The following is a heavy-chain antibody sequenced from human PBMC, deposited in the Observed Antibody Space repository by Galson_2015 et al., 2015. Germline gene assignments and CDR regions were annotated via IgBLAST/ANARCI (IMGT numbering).Heavy chain of an antibody. Sequence: SVKVSCKASGYTFTSYAMNWVRQAPGQGPEWMGWINTNTGNPTYAQGFTGRFVFSLDTSVSTAYLQISSLKAEDTAVYYCARESDARYYYGMDVWGQGTTVTVSS. V-gene: IGHV7-4-1*02. CDR2: INTNTGNP. J-gene: IGHJ6*02. CDR1: GYTFTSYA. CDR3: ARESDARYYYGMDV.